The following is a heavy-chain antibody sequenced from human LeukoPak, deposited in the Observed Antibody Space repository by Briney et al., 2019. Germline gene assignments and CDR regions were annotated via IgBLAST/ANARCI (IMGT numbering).Heavy chain of an antibody. CDR1: GFTFSSHA. CDR3: AKDPSWKRVSPAFDI. J-gene: IGHJ3*02. D-gene: IGHD2-2*01. CDR2: ISGSGGST. Sequence: GGSLRLSCAVSGFTFSSHAMSWVRQAPGKGLEWVSVISGSGGSTYYADSVKGRFTTSRNNSKNTLYLQMNSLRAEDTAVYYCAKDPSWKRVSPAFDIWDQGTMVTVSS. V-gene: IGHV3-23*01.